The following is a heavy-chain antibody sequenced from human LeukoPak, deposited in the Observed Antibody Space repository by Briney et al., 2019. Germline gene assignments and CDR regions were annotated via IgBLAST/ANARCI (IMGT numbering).Heavy chain of an antibody. CDR2: IYYSGST. CDR1: GGSISSGDYY. Sequence: PSETPSLTCTVSGGSISSGDYYWSWIRQPPGKGLEWIGYIYYSGSTYYNPSLKSRVTISVDTSKNQFSLKLSSATAADTAVYYCAREGIAAGGSGDYWGQGTLVTVSS. D-gene: IGHD6-13*01. CDR3: AREGIAAGGSGDY. V-gene: IGHV4-30-4*08. J-gene: IGHJ4*02.